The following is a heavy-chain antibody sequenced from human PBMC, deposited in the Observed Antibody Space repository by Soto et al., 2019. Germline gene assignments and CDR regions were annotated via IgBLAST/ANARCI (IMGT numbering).Heavy chain of an antibody. V-gene: IGHV3-11*01. CDR1: GFTFNDFF. Sequence: PGGSLRLSCPASGFTFNDFFMTWIRQAPGRGPEWVASTSNSGNSVYYADSVKGRFTVSRDNAQNTLTLQMTDLRVDDTAVYYCARNTFNWFDPWGQGTLVTVSS. CDR3: ARNTFNWFDP. CDR2: TSNSGNSV. J-gene: IGHJ5*02.